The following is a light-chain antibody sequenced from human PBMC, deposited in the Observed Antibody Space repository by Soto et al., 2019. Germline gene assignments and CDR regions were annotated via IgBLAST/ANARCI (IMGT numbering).Light chain of an antibody. CDR1: SSDVGGYNY. Sequence: QSVLTQPPSASGSPGQSVTISCTGTSSDVGGYNYVSWYQHHPGKAPKLMIYQVRERPPGVPDRFSGSKSGNTAYLTVSGLQAEDEADYFCNSYAGSDIVVFGGGTKLTVL. CDR3: NSYAGSDIVV. V-gene: IGLV2-8*01. J-gene: IGLJ2*01. CDR2: QVR.